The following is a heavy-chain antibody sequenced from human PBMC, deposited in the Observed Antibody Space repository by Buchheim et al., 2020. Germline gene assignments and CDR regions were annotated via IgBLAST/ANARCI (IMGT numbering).Heavy chain of an antibody. CDR3: ARDRDYSKFGYYYYGMDV. D-gene: IGHD4-11*01. CDR2: INPNSGGT. J-gene: IGHJ6*02. Sequence: QVQLVQSGAEVKKPGASVMVSCKASGYTFSGYYMHWVRQAPGQGLEWMGWINPNSGGTKYALRFQGRVTMTRDTPISTAYMELRSLISDDTAVYYCARDRDYSKFGYYYYGMDVWGQGTT. CDR1: GYTFSGYY. V-gene: IGHV1-2*02.